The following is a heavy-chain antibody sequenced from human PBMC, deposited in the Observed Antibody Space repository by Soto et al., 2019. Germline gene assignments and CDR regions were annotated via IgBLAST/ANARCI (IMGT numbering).Heavy chain of an antibody. J-gene: IGHJ6*02. CDR1: GGSISSGGYS. D-gene: IGHD2-8*01. Sequence: SETLSLTCAVSGGSISSGGYSWSWIRQPPGKGLEWIGYIYHSGSTYYNPSLKSRVTISVDTSKNQFSLKLSSVTAADTAVYYCARGRKGDGQPYYYYGMDVWGQGTTVTVSS. CDR2: IYHSGST. CDR3: ARGRKGDGQPYYYYGMDV. V-gene: IGHV4-30-2*01.